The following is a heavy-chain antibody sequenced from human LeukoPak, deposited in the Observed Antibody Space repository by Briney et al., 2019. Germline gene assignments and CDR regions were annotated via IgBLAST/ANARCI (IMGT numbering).Heavy chain of an antibody. CDR1: GFTFGSYA. V-gene: IGHV3-30-3*01. CDR3: ARASYHYDSSDSKGAFDI. D-gene: IGHD3-22*01. CDR2: ISHEGSNK. Sequence: GGSLRLSCAASGFTFGSYAMHWVRQAPGKGLEWVAVISHEGSNKYNADSVKGRFTISRDNSKNTLYLQMNSLRAEDTAVYYCARASYHYDSSDSKGAFDIWGQGTTVTVSS. J-gene: IGHJ3*02.